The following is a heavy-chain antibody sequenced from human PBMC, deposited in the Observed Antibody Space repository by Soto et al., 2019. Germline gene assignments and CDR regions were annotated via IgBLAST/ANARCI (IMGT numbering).Heavy chain of an antibody. Sequence: ASVKVSCKAIGYTFSNFAVHWMRQSPGQSLEWMGWINPGNGDTQYSRNFQGRVTMTRDTSASTAYMELSSLRSEDTAVYYCARSGVVATWSYGMDVWGQGTTVTVSS. CDR2: INPGNGDT. CDR3: ARSGVVATWSYGMDV. D-gene: IGHD5-12*01. CDR1: GYTFSNFA. V-gene: IGHV1-3*01. J-gene: IGHJ6*02.